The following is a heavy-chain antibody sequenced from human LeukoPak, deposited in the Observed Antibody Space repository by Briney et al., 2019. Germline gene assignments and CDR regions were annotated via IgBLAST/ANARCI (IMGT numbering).Heavy chain of an antibody. CDR1: IGSISSADR. V-gene: IGHV4-4*02. CDR2: VYHSGNT. D-gene: IGHD3-9*01. CDR3: ARVRHYYFDY. Sequence: SETLSLTCAVSIGSISSADRWSWVRQPPGKGLEWIGEVYHSGNTNYNPSLKSRVTISVDTSKNQFSLKLSSVTAADTAVYYCARVRHYYFDYWGQGTLVTVSS. J-gene: IGHJ4*02.